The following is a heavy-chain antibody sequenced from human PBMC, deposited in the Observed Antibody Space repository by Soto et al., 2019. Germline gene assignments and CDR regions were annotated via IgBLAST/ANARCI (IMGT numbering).Heavy chain of an antibody. CDR1: GGTFSSYA. CDR2: IIPIFGTA. CDR3: ARDVGRGTYYYDSSGYYYVGAFDI. Sequence: QVQLVQSGAEVKKPGSSVKVSCKASGGTFSSYAISWVRQAPGQGLEWMGGIIPIFGTANYAQKFQGRVTITADESTSNAYMELSSLRSEDTAVYYCARDVGRGTYYYDSSGYYYVGAFDIWGQGTMVTVSS. D-gene: IGHD3-22*01. J-gene: IGHJ3*02. V-gene: IGHV1-69*12.